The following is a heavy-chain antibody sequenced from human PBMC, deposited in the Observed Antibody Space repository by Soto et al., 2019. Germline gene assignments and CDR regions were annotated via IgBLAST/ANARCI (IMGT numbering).Heavy chain of an antibody. CDR1: GGSISSGGYY. V-gene: IGHV4-31*03. CDR2: IYYSGST. Sequence: QVQLQESGPGLVKPSQTLSLTCTVSGGSISSGGYYWSWIRQHPGKGLEWIGYIYYSGSTYYNPCLKSRVTISVDTSKNQFSLKLSSVTAADTAVYYCARLPYYYDSSGYYPDAFDIWGQGTMVTVSS. J-gene: IGHJ3*02. CDR3: ARLPYYYDSSGYYPDAFDI. D-gene: IGHD3-22*01.